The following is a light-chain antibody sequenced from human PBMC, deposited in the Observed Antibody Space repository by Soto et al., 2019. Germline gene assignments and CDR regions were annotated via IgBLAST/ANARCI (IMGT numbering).Light chain of an antibody. V-gene: IGKV1-6*01. CDR2: DAS. CDR1: QDISNY. CDR3: LQDYNYPLT. J-gene: IGKJ4*01. Sequence: IQMTQSPSSLSASVGDRFTITCQASQDISNYLNWYQQKPGKAPKLLIYDASNLQSGVPSRFSGSGSGTDFTLTISSLQPEDFATYYCLQDYNYPLTFGGGTKVDIK.